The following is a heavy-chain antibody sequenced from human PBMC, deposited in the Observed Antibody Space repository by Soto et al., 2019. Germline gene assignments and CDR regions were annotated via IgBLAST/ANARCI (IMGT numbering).Heavy chain of an antibody. J-gene: IGHJ5*02. Sequence: SGPTLVNPTQPLTLTCTFSGFSLTTSGVGVGWIRQPPGKALEWLALIYWNDDKRYSPSLKGRLTITKDTSKNQVVLAMTNMDPVDTATYYCAHHTITPVTNWFDPWGLGTLVTVSS. V-gene: IGHV2-5*01. CDR1: GFSLTTSGVG. D-gene: IGHD1-20*01. CDR3: AHHTITPVTNWFDP. CDR2: IYWNDDK.